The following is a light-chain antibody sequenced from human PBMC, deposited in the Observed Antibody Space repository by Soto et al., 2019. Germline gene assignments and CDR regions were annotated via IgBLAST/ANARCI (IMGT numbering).Light chain of an antibody. Sequence: QPALTQPPSASGSLGQSVTISCTGTSSDIGGYEHVSWYQQYPGKAPKLMIYEVTRRPSGVPDRFSGSKSGNTASLTVSGLQAEDEADYYCSSYAGSNKLFGGGTKLTVL. J-gene: IGLJ3*02. V-gene: IGLV2-8*01. CDR1: SSDIGGYEH. CDR3: SSYAGSNKL. CDR2: EVT.